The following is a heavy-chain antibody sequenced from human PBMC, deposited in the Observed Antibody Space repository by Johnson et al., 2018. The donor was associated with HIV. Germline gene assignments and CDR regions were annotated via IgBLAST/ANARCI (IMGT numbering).Heavy chain of an antibody. CDR2: IWYAGNTK. D-gene: IGHD1-26*01. CDR1: GLTFSSYG. Sequence: QMLLVESGGGVVQPARSLRLSCAASGLTFSSYGMHWVRQTPGKGLPWVAAIWYAGNTKYYVDSVKGRFTNSKDNAKNSLDLQMNSLRAEDTAVYYCAREGGALDAFDIWGQGTMVTVSS. V-gene: IGHV3-33*01. CDR3: AREGGALDAFDI. J-gene: IGHJ3*02.